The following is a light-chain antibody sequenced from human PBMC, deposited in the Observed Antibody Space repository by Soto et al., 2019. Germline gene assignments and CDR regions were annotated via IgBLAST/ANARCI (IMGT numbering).Light chain of an antibody. J-gene: IGLJ2*01. Sequence: QSALTQPASVSGSPGQSITISCTGTSSDIGDYKYVSWYKQHPGKAPKLMIYDVSNRPSGVSNRFSGSKSGNTASLTISGLQAEDEAEYYCSSYTDSSFVIFGGGTKLTVL. CDR2: DVS. CDR3: SSYTDSSFVI. CDR1: SSDIGDYKY. V-gene: IGLV2-14*03.